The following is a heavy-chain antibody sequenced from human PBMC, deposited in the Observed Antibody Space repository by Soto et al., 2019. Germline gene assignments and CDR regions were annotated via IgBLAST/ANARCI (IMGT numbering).Heavy chain of an antibody. J-gene: IGHJ4*02. CDR3: ARLYGDYGWYFDY. Sequence: PSETLSLTCTVSGGSISSYYWSWIRQPPGKGLEWIGYIYYSGSTNYNPPLKSRVTISVDTSKNQFSLKLSSVTAADTAVYYCARLYGDYGWYFDYWGQGTLVTVSS. CDR2: IYYSGST. V-gene: IGHV4-59*08. D-gene: IGHD4-17*01. CDR1: GGSISSYY.